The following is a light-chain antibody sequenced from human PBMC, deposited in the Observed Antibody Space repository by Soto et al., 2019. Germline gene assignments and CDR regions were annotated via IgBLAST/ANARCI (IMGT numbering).Light chain of an antibody. CDR3: QHYGSSPLT. Sequence: EIVLTQSPGTLSLSPGERATLSCRASQSDSTTYLAWYQKKPGQAPRLLIYDSSARATGIPDRFSGSGSGTDFTLTISRLEPEDFAVYYCQHYGSSPLTFGPGTKVEI. V-gene: IGKV3-20*01. CDR1: QSDSTTY. J-gene: IGKJ3*01. CDR2: DSS.